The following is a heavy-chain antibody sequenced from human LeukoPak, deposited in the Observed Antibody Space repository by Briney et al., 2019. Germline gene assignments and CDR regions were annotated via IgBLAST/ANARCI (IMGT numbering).Heavy chain of an antibody. CDR3: ARDYGDYYYYYMDV. Sequence: GGSLRLSCAASGFTFSSYEMNWVRQAPGKGLEWVSYISSSGSTIYYADSVKGRFTISRDNAKNSLYLQMNSLRAEDTAVYYCARDYGDYYYYYMDVWGKGSTVTVSS. CDR2: ISSSGSTI. J-gene: IGHJ6*03. CDR1: GFTFSSYE. V-gene: IGHV3-48*03. D-gene: IGHD4-17*01.